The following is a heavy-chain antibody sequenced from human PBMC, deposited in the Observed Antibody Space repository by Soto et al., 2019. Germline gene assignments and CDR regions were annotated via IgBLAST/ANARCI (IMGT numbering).Heavy chain of an antibody. Sequence: SVKVSCKASGGTFSSYAISWLRQAPGQGLEWKGGIIPIFGTANYAQKFQGRVTITADESTSTAYMELSSLRSEDTAVYYCARVLAVAGKNYYYYGMDVWGQGTTVTVSS. V-gene: IGHV1-69*13. CDR2: IIPIFGTA. J-gene: IGHJ6*02. D-gene: IGHD6-19*01. CDR3: ARVLAVAGKNYYYYGMDV. CDR1: GGTFSSYA.